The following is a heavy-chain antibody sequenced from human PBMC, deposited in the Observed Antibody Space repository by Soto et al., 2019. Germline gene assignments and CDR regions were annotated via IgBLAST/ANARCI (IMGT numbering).Heavy chain of an antibody. CDR2: IYSGGST. CDR3: ARDWSYYYGSGSYGDYYYYMDV. Sequence: HPGGSLRLSCAASGFTVSSNYMSWVRQAPGKGLEWVSVIYSGGSTYYADSVKGRFTISRDNSKNTLYLQMNSLRAEDTAVYYCARDWSYYYGSGSYGDYYYYMDVWGKGTTVTVSS. J-gene: IGHJ6*03. V-gene: IGHV3-66*01. D-gene: IGHD3-10*01. CDR1: GFTVSSNY.